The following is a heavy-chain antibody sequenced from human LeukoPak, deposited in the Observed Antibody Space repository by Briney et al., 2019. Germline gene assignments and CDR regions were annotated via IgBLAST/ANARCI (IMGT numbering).Heavy chain of an antibody. CDR1: GYSISSGYY. CDR2: IYHSGST. Sequence: SETLSLTCAVSGYSISSGYYWGWIRQPPGKGLEWIGRIYHSGSTYYNPSLKSRVTISVDTSKNQFSLKLSSVTAADTAVYYCARGDDSSGWYEAWFDPRGQGTLVTVSS. CDR3: ARGDDSSGWYEAWFDP. V-gene: IGHV4-38-2*01. J-gene: IGHJ5*02. D-gene: IGHD6-19*01.